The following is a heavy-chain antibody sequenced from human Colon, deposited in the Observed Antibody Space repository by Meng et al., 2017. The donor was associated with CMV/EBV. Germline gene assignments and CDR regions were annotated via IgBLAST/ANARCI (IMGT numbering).Heavy chain of an antibody. D-gene: IGHD2-15*01. J-gene: IGHJ6*02. V-gene: IGHV3-30*04. CDR1: GFSFSSHP. CDR2: VSYDGNNK. Sequence: GESLKISCAASGFSFSSHPMNWVRQAPGKGLEWVAVVSYDGNNKRYADSVKGRFTISRDNSKNTLYLQMNSLRAEDAAVYYCARAMPTVNLLQYYYDSDVWGQGTTVTVSS. CDR3: ARAMPTVNLLQYYYDSDV.